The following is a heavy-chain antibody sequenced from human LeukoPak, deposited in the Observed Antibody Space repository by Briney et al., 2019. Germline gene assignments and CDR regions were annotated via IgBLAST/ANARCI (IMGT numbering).Heavy chain of an antibody. V-gene: IGHV4-30-4*01. CDR2: IYYSGST. Sequence: SETLSLTCTVSGGSISSGDYYWSWIRQPPGKGLEWIGYIYYSGSTYYNPSLKSRVTISVGTSKNQFSLKLSSVTAADTAVYYCAREGWSSSWYDYYGMDVWGQGTTVTVSS. J-gene: IGHJ6*02. D-gene: IGHD6-13*01. CDR3: AREGWSSSWYDYYGMDV. CDR1: GGSISSGDYY.